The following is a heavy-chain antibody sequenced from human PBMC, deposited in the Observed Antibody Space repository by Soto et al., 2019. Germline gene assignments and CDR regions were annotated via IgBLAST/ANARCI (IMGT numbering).Heavy chain of an antibody. CDR1: GYTFTSYG. D-gene: IGHD3-3*01. CDR2: ISAYNGNT. J-gene: IGHJ5*02. V-gene: IGHV1-18*04. Sequence: ASVKVSCKASGYTFTSYGISWVRQAPGQGLEWMGWISAYNGNTNYAQKLQGRVTMTTDTSTSTAYMELRSLRSDDTAVYYCARDPQKLRFLEWLFGFDPWGQGTLVTVSS. CDR3: ARDPQKLRFLEWLFGFDP.